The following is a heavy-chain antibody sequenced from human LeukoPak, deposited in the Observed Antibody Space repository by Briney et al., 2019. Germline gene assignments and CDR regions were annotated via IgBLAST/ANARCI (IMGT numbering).Heavy chain of an antibody. V-gene: IGHV3-7*03. D-gene: IGHD6-19*01. CDR2: IKQDGSEK. CDR1: GFTFSSYW. Sequence: GGSLRLSCAASGFTFSSYWMSWVCQAPGKGLEWVANIKQDGSEKYYVDSVKGRFTISRDNAKNSLYLQMNSLRAEDTAVYYCAKVIIRQWLVKTGAFDIWGQGTMVTVSS. CDR3: AKVIIRQWLVKTGAFDI. J-gene: IGHJ3*02.